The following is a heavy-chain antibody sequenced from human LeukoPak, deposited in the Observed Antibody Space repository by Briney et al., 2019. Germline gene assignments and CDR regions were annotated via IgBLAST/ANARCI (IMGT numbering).Heavy chain of an antibody. CDR2: IYYSGNT. V-gene: IGHV4-39*01. CDR1: GGSISSSSYD. J-gene: IGHJ4*02. D-gene: IGHD3-22*01. CDR3: ARHQYYYDSSGSYPDY. Sequence: SETLSLTCSLSGGSISSSSYDWGWNRQPPGQGLEWIGSIYYSGNTYNNPSLKSRVTISVDTSKNQFSLKLSSVTAADTAVYYCARHQYYYDSSGSYPDYWGQGILVTVSS.